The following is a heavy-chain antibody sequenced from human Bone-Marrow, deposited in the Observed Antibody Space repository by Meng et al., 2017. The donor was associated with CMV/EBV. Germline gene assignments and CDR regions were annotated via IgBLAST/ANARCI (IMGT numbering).Heavy chain of an antibody. CDR3: ACHYGSGSYYNGPTY. CDR1: GFTFGDYA. V-gene: IGHV3-21*01. J-gene: IGHJ4*02. Sequence: GESLKISCTASGFTFGDYAMSWVRQAPGKGLEWVSSISSSSSYIYYADSVKGRFTISRDNAKNSLYLQMNSLRAEDTAVYYCACHYGSGSYYNGPTYWGQGKLVNVDS. CDR2: ISSSSSYI. D-gene: IGHD3-10*01.